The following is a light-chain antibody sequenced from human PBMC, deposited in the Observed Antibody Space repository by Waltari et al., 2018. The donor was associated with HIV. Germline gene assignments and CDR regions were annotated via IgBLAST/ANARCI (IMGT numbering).Light chain of an antibody. CDR1: QSVSSSY. CDR3: QQYGSSTFT. Sequence: EIVLTQSPGTLSLSPGERATLSCRASQSVSSSYLAWSQQKPGQAPRLLIYGASSRATGIPDRFSGSGSGTDFTLTISRLEPEDFAVYYCQQYGSSTFTFGPGTKVDIK. V-gene: IGKV3-20*01. CDR2: GAS. J-gene: IGKJ3*01.